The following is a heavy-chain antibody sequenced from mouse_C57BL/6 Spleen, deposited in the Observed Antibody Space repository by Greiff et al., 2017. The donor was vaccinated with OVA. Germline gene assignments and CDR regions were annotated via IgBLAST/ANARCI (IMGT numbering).Heavy chain of an antibody. D-gene: IGHD4-1*01. CDR3: ASGTGHYFDY. Sequence: VQLQQSGPELVKPGASVKISCKASGYSFTSYYIHWVKQRPGQGLGWIGWIYPGSGNTKYNEKFKGKATLTADTSSSTAYMQLSSLTSEDSAVYYCASGTGHYFDYWGQGTTLTVSS. CDR2: IYPGSGNT. J-gene: IGHJ2*01. V-gene: IGHV1-66*01. CDR1: GYSFTSYY.